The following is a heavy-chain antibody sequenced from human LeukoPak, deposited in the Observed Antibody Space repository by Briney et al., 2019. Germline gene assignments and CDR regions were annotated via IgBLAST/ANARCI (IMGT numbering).Heavy chain of an antibody. V-gene: IGHV4-34*01. Sequence: SETLSLTCAVYGGSFSGYYWSWIRQPPGKGLEWIGEINHSGSTNYNPSLKSRVTISVDTSKKQFSLKLSSVTAADTAVYYCARGTRSVISSYKVVPAAMSYWGQGTLVTVSS. J-gene: IGHJ4*02. CDR2: INHSGST. CDR3: ARGTRSVISSYKVVPAAMSY. CDR1: GGSFSGYY. D-gene: IGHD2-2*01.